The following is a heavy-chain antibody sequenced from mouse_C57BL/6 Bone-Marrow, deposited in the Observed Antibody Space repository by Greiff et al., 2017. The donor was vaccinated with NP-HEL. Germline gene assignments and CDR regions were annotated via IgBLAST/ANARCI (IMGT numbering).Heavy chain of an antibody. CDR3: ARGDYYGSSPHYYAMDY. Sequence: VQLQQPGAELVMPGASVKLSCKASGYTFTSYWMHWVKQRPGQGLEWIGEIDPSDSYTNYNQKFKGKSTLAVDKSSSTVYMQLSSLTSEDSAVYYCARGDYYGSSPHYYAMDYWGQGTSVTVSS. CDR2: IDPSDSYT. J-gene: IGHJ4*01. CDR1: GYTFTSYW. V-gene: IGHV1-69*01. D-gene: IGHD1-1*01.